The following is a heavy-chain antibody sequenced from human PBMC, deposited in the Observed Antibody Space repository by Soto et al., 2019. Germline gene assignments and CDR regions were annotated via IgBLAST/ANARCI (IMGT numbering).Heavy chain of an antibody. D-gene: IGHD2-15*01. CDR3: ARRACSGGGCYSYFVP. CDR2: IKQDGSEK. J-gene: IGHJ4*02. CDR1: GFTFTNYW. V-gene: IGHV3-7*01. Sequence: EVQLEESGGGLVQPGGSLRLSCGASGFTFTNYWMSWVRQAPGKGLEWVANIKQDGSEKYYVDSVKGRFTISRDNTKNXLSLQMNGVRPVDTAVYYCARRACSGGGCYSYFVPWGQGTLVTFCS.